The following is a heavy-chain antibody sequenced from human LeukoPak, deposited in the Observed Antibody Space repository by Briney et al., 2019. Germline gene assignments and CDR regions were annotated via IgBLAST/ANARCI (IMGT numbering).Heavy chain of an antibody. CDR2: ISGGGGNT. J-gene: IGHJ5*02. D-gene: IGHD2-15*01. CDR1: GFTFSSYA. CDR3: AKSPYVGDHSGPSA. V-gene: IGHV3-23*01. Sequence: PGGSLRLSCAASGFTFSSYAMSWVRQAPGNGPEWVSAISGGGGNTYYADSVKGRFTISRDDSKNTLFLQMNSLRVEDTAVYYCAKSPYVGDHSGPSAWGQGTLVTVSS.